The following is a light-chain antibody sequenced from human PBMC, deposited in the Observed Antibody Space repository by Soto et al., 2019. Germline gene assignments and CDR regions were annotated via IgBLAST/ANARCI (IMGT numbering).Light chain of an antibody. Sequence: EIVMTQSPATLSVSPGERATLSCWASQSVSSNLAWYQQKPGQAPRLLIYGASTRATGIPARFSGSGSGTEFTLTISSLQSEDFAIYYCQHYNNWPPRGAFGQGTKLEI. CDR2: GAS. J-gene: IGKJ2*01. CDR1: QSVSSN. V-gene: IGKV3-15*01. CDR3: QHYNNWPPRGA.